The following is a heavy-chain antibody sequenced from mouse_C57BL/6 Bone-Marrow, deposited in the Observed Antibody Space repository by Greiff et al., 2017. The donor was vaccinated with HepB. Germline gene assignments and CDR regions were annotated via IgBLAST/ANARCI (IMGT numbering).Heavy chain of an antibody. CDR2: ISNGGGST. Sequence: EVQLVESGGGLVQPGGSLKLSCAASGFTFSDYYMYWVRQTPEKRLEWVAYISNGGGSTYYPDTVKGRFTISRDNAKNTLYLQMSRLKSEDTAMYYCARHAHYYGSSPYAMDYWGQGTSVTVSS. CDR3: ARHAHYYGSSPYAMDY. CDR1: GFTFSDYY. J-gene: IGHJ4*01. V-gene: IGHV5-12*01. D-gene: IGHD1-1*01.